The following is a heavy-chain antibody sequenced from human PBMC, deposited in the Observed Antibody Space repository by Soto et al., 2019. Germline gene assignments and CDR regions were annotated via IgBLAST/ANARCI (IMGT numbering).Heavy chain of an antibody. CDR3: VKDSSPGGYFDS. Sequence: QVQLVESGGGVVHPGRSLRLSCAVSGFTFRNFGMHWVRQAPGKGLEWVAVISYVGSEKYYAESVKGRFTVFRDNYKNTLSLQMNSLRSDDTAVYYCVKDSSPGGYFDSWGQGTLVTVSS. J-gene: IGHJ4*02. CDR1: GFTFRNFG. D-gene: IGHD2-15*01. CDR2: ISYVGSEK. V-gene: IGHV3-30*18.